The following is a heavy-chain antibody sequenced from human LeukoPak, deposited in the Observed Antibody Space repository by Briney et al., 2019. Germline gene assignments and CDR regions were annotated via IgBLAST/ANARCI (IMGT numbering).Heavy chain of an antibody. CDR1: GRTFSSYA. CDR3: AYYYDSSGYYERYYFDY. Sequence: SVKVSCKASGRTFSSYAISWVRQAPGQGLEWMGRIIPIFGTANYAQKFQGRVTITADKSTSTAYMELSSLRSEDTAVYYCAYYYDSSGYYERYYFDYWGQGTLVTVSS. D-gene: IGHD3-22*01. J-gene: IGHJ4*02. V-gene: IGHV1-69*06. CDR2: IIPIFGTA.